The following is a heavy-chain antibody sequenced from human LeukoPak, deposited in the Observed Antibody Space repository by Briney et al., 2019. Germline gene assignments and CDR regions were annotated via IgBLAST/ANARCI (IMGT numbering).Heavy chain of an antibody. CDR1: GFTVRSNY. J-gene: IGHJ5*02. Sequence: GGSLRLSCAASGFTVRSNYMSWVRQAPGKGVEWVSVIYSGGSTDYADSVKGRFIISRDNSKNTLYLQMNSLRADDTAVYYCARTSMGPWGQGTQVIVSS. CDR2: IYSGGST. CDR3: ARTSMGP. V-gene: IGHV3-66*01.